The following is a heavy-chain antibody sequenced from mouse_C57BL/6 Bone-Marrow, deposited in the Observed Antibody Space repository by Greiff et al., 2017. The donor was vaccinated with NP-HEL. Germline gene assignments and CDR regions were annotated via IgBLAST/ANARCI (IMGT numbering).Heavy chain of an antibody. CDR2: IYPGGGYT. Sequence: QVQLQQSGPELVKPGASVKMSCKASGYTFTNYWIGWAKQRPGHGLEWIGDIYPGGGYTNYNEKFKGKATLTADKSSSTAYMQFSSLTSEDSAIYYCARWHYGSGYWYFDVWGTGTTVTVSS. CDR3: ARWHYGSGYWYFDV. V-gene: IGHV1-63*01. CDR1: GYTFTNYW. J-gene: IGHJ1*03. D-gene: IGHD1-1*01.